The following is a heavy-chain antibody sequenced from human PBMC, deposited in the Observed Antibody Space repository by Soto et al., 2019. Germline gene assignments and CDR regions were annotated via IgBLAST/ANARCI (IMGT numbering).Heavy chain of an antibody. CDR1: GFTFSTHA. CDR2: VSFDGSNK. CDR3: ARDQTGITTTGGGRIAH. D-gene: IGHD1-20*01. J-gene: IGHJ4*02. V-gene: IGHV3-30-3*01. Sequence: QVQLVESGGGVVQPGRSLRLSCAASGFTFSTHAMHWVRQAPGKGLECVAIVSFDGSNKYYADSVKGRFTISRDNSKNTLYLQMSGLTPEDTAVYYCARDQTGITTTGGGRIAHWGQGTLVTVSS.